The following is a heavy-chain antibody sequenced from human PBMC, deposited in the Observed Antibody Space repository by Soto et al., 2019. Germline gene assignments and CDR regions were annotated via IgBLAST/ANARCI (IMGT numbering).Heavy chain of an antibody. CDR2: ISWNSGSI. Sequence: EVQLVESGGGLVQPGRSLRLSCAASGFTFDDYAMHWVRQAPGKGLEWVSGISWNSGSIGYADSVKGRFTISRDNAKNSLYLQMNSLRAEDTALYYCAKSGWELLLDYWGQGTLVTVSS. CDR3: AKSGWELLLDY. D-gene: IGHD1-26*01. J-gene: IGHJ4*02. CDR1: GFTFDDYA. V-gene: IGHV3-9*01.